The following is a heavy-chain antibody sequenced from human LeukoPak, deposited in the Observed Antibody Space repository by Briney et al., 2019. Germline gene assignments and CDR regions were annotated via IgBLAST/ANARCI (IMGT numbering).Heavy chain of an antibody. CDR3: AREADSGYYRTVDY. V-gene: IGHV3-30-3*01. J-gene: IGHJ4*02. D-gene: IGHD2-15*01. CDR2: MSDDGSEK. Sequence: QPGGSLRLSCTASGFTLSRLAMHWVRQAPGKGLEWLGHMSDDGSEKHYVDSVRGRFTISRDPSKNTLYLEMTSLRTEDTAAYYCAREADSGYYRTVDYWGQGTMVTVS. CDR1: GFTLSRLA.